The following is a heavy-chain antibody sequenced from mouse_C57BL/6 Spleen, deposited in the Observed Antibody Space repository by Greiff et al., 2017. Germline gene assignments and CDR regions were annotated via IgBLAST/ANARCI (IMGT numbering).Heavy chain of an antibody. D-gene: IGHD1-1*01. CDR1: GYTFTSYW. J-gene: IGHJ1*03. CDR3: ARSPDYCGSSYSNWYFDV. Sequence: QVQLQQPGAELVKPGASVKLSCKASGYTFTSYWMQWVKQRPGQGLEWIGEIDPSDSYTNYNQKFKGKATLTVDTSSSTAYMQLSSLTSEDSAVYYCARSPDYCGSSYSNWYFDVWGTGTTVTVSS. CDR2: IDPSDSYT. V-gene: IGHV1-50*01.